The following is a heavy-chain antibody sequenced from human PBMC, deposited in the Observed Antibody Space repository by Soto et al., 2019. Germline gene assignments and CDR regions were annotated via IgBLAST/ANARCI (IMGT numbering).Heavy chain of an antibody. J-gene: IGHJ4*02. Sequence: QVQLQESGPGLLKPSQTLSLTCTVSAGSISSDDHYWTWIRQPPGAGLEWIGNIYYTGKTNYKPSLDIRLTISIDRPKDQCSLTLSSVTAADTAFYYCARDRDSSPDYFDSWGQGTLVTVSS. D-gene: IGHD2-21*02. CDR2: IYYTGKT. CDR1: AGSISSDDHY. V-gene: IGHV4-30-4*01. CDR3: ARDRDSSPDYFDS.